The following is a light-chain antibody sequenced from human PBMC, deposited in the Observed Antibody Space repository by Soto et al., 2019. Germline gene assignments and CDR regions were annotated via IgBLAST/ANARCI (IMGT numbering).Light chain of an antibody. Sequence: QSVLTQPASVSGSPGQSITISCTGTSSDVGGYNYVSWYQQHPGKAPKLMIYDVSNRPSGVSNRFSGSKSGNTASLTFSGFQAEDEADYYCSSYTSSSTLDVFGTGTKVTVL. V-gene: IGLV2-14*01. CDR3: SSYTSSSTLDV. CDR1: SSDVGGYNY. J-gene: IGLJ1*01. CDR2: DVS.